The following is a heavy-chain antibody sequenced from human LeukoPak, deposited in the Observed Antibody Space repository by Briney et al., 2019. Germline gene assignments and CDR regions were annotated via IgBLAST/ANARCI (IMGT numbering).Heavy chain of an antibody. J-gene: IGHJ4*02. CDR3: AREGRDRRGYSYIDY. V-gene: IGHV4-59*01. CDR1: GGSISSYY. CDR2: IYYSGST. Sequence: TSETLSLTCTVSGGSISSYYWSWIRQPPGKGLEWIGYIYYSGSTNYNPSLKSRVTISVDTSKNQFSLKLSSVTAADTAVYYCAREGRDRRGYSYIDYWGQGTLVTVSS. D-gene: IGHD5-18*01.